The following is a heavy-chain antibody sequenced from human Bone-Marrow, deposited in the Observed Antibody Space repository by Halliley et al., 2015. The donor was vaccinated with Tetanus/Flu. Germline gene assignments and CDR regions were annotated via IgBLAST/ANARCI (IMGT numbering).Heavy chain of an antibody. V-gene: IGHV3-30*03. CDR3: ARDPAAGGAAPRFQES. CDR1: GFTFSRYG. CDR2: ISYDGDNK. J-gene: IGHJ5*02. Sequence: SLRLSCLVSGFTFSRYGMHWVRQAPGKGLEWVTAISYDGDNKYYADSVQGRFTVSRDDSKNTLYLQMNSLTPEDTAMYYCARDPAAGGAAPRFQESWGQGTLVPVSS. D-gene: IGHD2-8*02.